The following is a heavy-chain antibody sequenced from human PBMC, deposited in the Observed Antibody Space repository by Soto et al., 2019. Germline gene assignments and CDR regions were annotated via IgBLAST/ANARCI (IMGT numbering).Heavy chain of an antibody. CDR1: GYTFTSYD. CDR3: ARPWAYYDILTGYPNWFDP. CDR2: MNPNSGNT. D-gene: IGHD3-9*01. J-gene: IGHJ5*02. Sequence: QVQLVQSGAEVKKPGASVKVSCKASGYTFTSYDINWVRQATGQGLEWMGWMNPNSGNTGYAQKFQGRVTMTRNTSISTAYMELSSLRSEDTAVYYCARPWAYYDILTGYPNWFDPWGQGTLVTVSS. V-gene: IGHV1-8*01.